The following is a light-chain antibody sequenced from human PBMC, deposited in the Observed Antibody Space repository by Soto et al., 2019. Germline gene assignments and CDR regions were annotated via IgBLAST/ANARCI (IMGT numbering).Light chain of an antibody. J-gene: IGKJ2*01. CDR2: DVS. V-gene: IGKV1-5*01. CDR3: QHYKSYPYT. CDR1: QSISNW. Sequence: DIQMTQSPSTLSASVGDRVTITCRASQSISNWLAWYQQKPGKAPKLLMYDVSSLESGVPSRFSGSGSGTEFTLTISSLQPDDFATYYCQHYKSYPYTFGQGTKV.